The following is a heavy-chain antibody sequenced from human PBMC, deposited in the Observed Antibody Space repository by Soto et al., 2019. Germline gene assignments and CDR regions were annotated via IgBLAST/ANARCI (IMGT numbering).Heavy chain of an antibody. CDR1: GYTFTSYG. CDR2: IIPIFGTA. D-gene: IGHD5-12*01. J-gene: IGHJ6*02. V-gene: IGHV1-69*13. CDR3: ASPPIVATIVNYYYGMDV. Sequence: SVRVSCKASGYTFTSYGISWVRQAPGQGLEWMGWIIPIFGTADYAQKFQGRVTITADESTSTAYMELSSLRSEDTAVYYCASPPIVATIVNYYYGMDVWGQGPTVTVSS.